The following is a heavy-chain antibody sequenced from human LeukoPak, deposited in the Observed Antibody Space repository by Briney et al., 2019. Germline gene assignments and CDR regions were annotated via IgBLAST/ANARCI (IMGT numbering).Heavy chain of an antibody. CDR1: GFTFSSYG. Sequence: PGGSLRLSCAASGFTFSSYGMSWVRQAPGKGLEWVSAISGSGGSIYYADSVKGRFTISRDNAKNSLYLQMNSLRAEDTAVYYCARGGGKQQLVEFDYWGQGTLVTVSS. J-gene: IGHJ4*02. V-gene: IGHV3-23*01. D-gene: IGHD6-13*01. CDR2: ISGSGGSI. CDR3: ARGGGKQQLVEFDY.